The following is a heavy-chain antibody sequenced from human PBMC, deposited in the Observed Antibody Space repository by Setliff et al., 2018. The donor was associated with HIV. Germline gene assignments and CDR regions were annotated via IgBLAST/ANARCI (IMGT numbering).Heavy chain of an antibody. CDR2: INQDGSAK. J-gene: IGHJ4*02. V-gene: IGHV3-7*01. Sequence: GGSLRLSCAASGLTFSSYWISWVRQAPGKGLEWVANINQDGSAKFYVDSVKGRFTISRDNSKNTLYLQMNSLRTEDTAVYFCAKNLYSSRWSPLDYWGQGTLVTVSS. D-gene: IGHD6-13*01. CDR1: GLTFSSYW. CDR3: AKNLYSSRWSPLDY.